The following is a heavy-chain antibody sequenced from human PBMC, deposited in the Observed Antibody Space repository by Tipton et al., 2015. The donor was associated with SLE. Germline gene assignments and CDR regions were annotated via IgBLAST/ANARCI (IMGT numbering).Heavy chain of an antibody. D-gene: IGHD6-25*01. Sequence: QLVQSGAEVRKPGASVQVSCRASGYTFTSDFMHWVRQAPGEGLEWMGIIDPGGGSARYAQKFQGRVTMTRDTSTSTVYMELTSLRSEDTAVYYCARLRDAFDYWGQGRLVTVSS. J-gene: IGHJ4*02. CDR2: IDPGGGSA. V-gene: IGHV1-46*01. CDR1: GYTFTSDF. CDR3: ARLRDAFDY.